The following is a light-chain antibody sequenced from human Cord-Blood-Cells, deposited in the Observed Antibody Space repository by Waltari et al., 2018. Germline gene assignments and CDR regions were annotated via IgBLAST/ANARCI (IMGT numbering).Light chain of an antibody. V-gene: IGLV4-69*01. CDR2: LNSDGSH. J-gene: IGLJ3*02. Sequence: QLVLTQSPSASASLGASVTLTCTLSSGHSSYAIAWHPQQPEKGPRYLMKLNSDGSHSKGDGIPDRFSGSSSGAERYLPISSLQSEDEADYYCQTWGTGIRVFGGGTKLTVL. CDR1: SGHSSYA. CDR3: QTWGTGIRV.